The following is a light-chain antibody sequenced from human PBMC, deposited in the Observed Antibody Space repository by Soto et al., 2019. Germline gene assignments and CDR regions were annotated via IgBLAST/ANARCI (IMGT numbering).Light chain of an antibody. CDR1: QSVSSS. Sequence: EIVLTQSPATLSLSPGETATLSCRASQSVSSSLAWYQQKPGQTPRLLIYDASNRATGIPARFSASGSGTVFALAVSSLEPDDFAVYYCQQRSCWRLPFRGRTEVGIK. V-gene: IGKV3-11*01. CDR2: DAS. J-gene: IGKJ4*01. CDR3: QQRSCWRLP.